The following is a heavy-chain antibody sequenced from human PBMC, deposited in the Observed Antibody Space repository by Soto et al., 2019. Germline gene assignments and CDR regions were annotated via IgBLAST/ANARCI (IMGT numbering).Heavy chain of an antibody. Sequence: GGSLRLSCAASGFTFSDYYMSWIRQAPGKGLEWVSYISSSGSTIYYADSVKGRFTISRDNAKNSLYLQMNSLRAEDTAVYYCARDIYSGYDRDFDYWGQGTLVTVSS. V-gene: IGHV3-11*01. J-gene: IGHJ4*02. CDR2: ISSSGSTI. D-gene: IGHD5-12*01. CDR1: GFTFSDYY. CDR3: ARDIYSGYDRDFDY.